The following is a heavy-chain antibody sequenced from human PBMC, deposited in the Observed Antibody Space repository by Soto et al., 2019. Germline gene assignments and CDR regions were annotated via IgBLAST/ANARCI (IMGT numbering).Heavy chain of an antibody. V-gene: IGHV4-59*01. CDR2: IYYSGST. J-gene: IGHJ6*02. CDR1: GGSISSYY. Sequence: SETLSLTCTVSGGSISSYYWSWIRQPPGKGLEWIGYIYYSGSTNYNPSLKSRVTISVDTSKNQFSLKLSSVTAADTAVYYCAREDYYYGMDVWGQGTTVTVSS. CDR3: AREDYYYGMDV.